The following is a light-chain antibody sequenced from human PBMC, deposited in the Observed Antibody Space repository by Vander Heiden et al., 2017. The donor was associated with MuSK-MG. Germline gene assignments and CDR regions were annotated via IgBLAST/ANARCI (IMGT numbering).Light chain of an antibody. CDR3: QQYKNWPPYT. CDR2: GAS. J-gene: IGKJ2*01. Sequence: EIVMTHSPATLYVSPGERATLSCRASQSVSSNLAWYQQKPGQAPRLLIYGASTRATGIPARFSGSGYGKEFTLTISSRQSEDFAVYYCQQYKNWPPYTFGQGTKVEIK. V-gene: IGKV3-15*01. CDR1: QSVSSN.